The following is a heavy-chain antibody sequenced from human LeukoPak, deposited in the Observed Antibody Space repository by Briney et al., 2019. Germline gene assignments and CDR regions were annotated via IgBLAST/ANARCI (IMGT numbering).Heavy chain of an antibody. CDR1: GYTFTSYG. J-gene: IGHJ4*02. Sequence: GASVKVSCKASGYTFTSYGISWVRQAPGQGLEWMGWINTYNGNTNDAQKFLDRVILTRDISSTTAYLELRSLRPDDTAVYFCVRGAPYCDKSACSSPGHHWGQGTLVTVSS. CDR2: INTYNGNT. CDR3: VRGAPYCDKSACSSPGHH. D-gene: IGHD2-21*01. V-gene: IGHV1-18*01.